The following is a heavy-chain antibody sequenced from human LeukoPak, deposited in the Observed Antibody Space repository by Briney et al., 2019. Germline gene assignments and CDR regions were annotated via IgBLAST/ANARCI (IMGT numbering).Heavy chain of an antibody. D-gene: IGHD3-3*01. V-gene: IGHV3-30*02. CDR3: AKDYDFWSGYFDWFDP. Sequence: GGSLRLSCAASGFTFSTYGMHWVRRAPGKGLEWVAFIRYDGSNKYYADSVKGRLTISRDSSKNTLYLQMNSLRAEDTAVYYCAKDYDFWSGYFDWFDPWGQGTLVTVSS. CDR2: IRYDGSNK. J-gene: IGHJ5*02. CDR1: GFTFSTYG.